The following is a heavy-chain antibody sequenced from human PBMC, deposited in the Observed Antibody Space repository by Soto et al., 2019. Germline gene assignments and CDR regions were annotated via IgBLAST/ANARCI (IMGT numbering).Heavy chain of an antibody. CDR1: GFTFSSYA. V-gene: IGHV3-23*01. CDR2: ISGSGGST. D-gene: IGHD2-2*01. CDR3: AKDESGYCSSTSCYGDY. Sequence: EVQLLESGGGLVQPGGSLRLSCAASGFTFSSYAMSWVRQAPGKGLEWVSAISGSGGSTYYADSVKGRFTISRDNSMNTLYLQMNSLRAEDTAVYYCAKDESGYCSSTSCYGDYWGQGTLVTVSS. J-gene: IGHJ4*02.